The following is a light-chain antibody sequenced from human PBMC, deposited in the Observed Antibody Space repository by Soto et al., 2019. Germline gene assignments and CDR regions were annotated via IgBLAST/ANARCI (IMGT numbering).Light chain of an antibody. Sequence: QSALTQPPSASGSPGQSVTISCAGTSSDVGGYDDVSWYQQHPGTAPKLIIYDFTKRPSGVPDRFSGSKSGNTASLAIPGLEDEDEDDYYQSSYAGLNNFVFGTGTKVTVL. V-gene: IGLV2-8*01. CDR1: SSDVGGYDD. J-gene: IGLJ1*01. CDR2: DFT. CDR3: SSYAGLNNFV.